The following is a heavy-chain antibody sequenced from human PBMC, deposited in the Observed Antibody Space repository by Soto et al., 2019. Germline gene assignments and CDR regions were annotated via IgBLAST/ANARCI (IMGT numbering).Heavy chain of an antibody. D-gene: IGHD7-27*01. CDR2: IWYDGSNT. Sequence: GGSLRLSCAASGFIFSSFGMHWVRQAPGKGLEWVAHIWYDGSNTYYADSVKGRFTISRDNSRNTVYLQMNSLRAEDTAVYHCVRDLLGSGGHFDYWGQGTPVTVS. CDR3: VRDLLGSGGHFDY. V-gene: IGHV3-33*01. J-gene: IGHJ4*02. CDR1: GFIFSSFG.